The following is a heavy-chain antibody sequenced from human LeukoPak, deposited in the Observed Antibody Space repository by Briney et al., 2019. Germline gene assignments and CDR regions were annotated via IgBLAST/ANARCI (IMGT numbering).Heavy chain of an antibody. V-gene: IGHV4-34*01. J-gene: IGHJ4*02. D-gene: IGHD3-10*01. CDR1: GGSFSGYY. CDR2: INHSGST. CDR3: ARGMPTLFIPLYPPLFRAYYFDY. Sequence: PSETLSLTCAVYGGSFSGYYWSWIRQPPGKGLEWIGEINHSGSTNYNPSLKSRVTISVDTSKNQFSLKLSSVTAADTAVYYCARGMPTLFIPLYPPLFRAYYFDYWGQGTLVTVSS.